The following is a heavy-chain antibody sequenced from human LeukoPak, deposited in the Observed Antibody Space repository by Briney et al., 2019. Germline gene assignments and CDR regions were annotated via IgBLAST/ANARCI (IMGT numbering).Heavy chain of an antibody. Sequence: RGSLRLSCAASGFTFSSYGMHWVRQAPGKGLEWVAVISYDGSNKYYADSVKGRLTISRDNSKNTLYLQMNSLRAEDTAVYYCAKDSSGWYALIGYGMDVGGQGTTVTVS. V-gene: IGHV3-30*18. CDR1: GFTFSSYG. CDR3: AKDSSGWYALIGYGMDV. CDR2: ISYDGSNK. J-gene: IGHJ6*02. D-gene: IGHD6-19*01.